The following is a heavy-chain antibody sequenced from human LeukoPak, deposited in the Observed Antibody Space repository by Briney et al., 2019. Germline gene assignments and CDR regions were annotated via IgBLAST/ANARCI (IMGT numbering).Heavy chain of an antibody. Sequence: PGRSLRLSCAASGFTFSSYSMNWVRQAPGKGLEWVSSISSSSSYIYYADSVKGRFTISRDNAKNSLYLQMNSLRAEDTAVYYCARDFRGGSPQHWGQGTLVSVSS. CDR2: ISSSSSYI. V-gene: IGHV3-21*01. D-gene: IGHD1-26*01. CDR1: GFTFSSYS. CDR3: ARDFRGGSPQH. J-gene: IGHJ1*01.